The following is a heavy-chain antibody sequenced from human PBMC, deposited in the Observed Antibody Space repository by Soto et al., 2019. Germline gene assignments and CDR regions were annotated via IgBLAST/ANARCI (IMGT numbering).Heavy chain of an antibody. CDR2: IYKNGRT. CDR3: ARAPYDNSGYPWFDY. D-gene: IGHD3-22*01. Sequence: SETLSLTCTVSGVSVSSGGFYWTWIRQPPGKGLEWIAYIYKNGRTDSNPSLKSRVTISVDASKNQFSLKLSSVTAADTAVYYCARAPYDNSGYPWFDYWGQGTPVTVS. J-gene: IGHJ4*02. CDR1: GVSVSSGGFY. V-gene: IGHV4-61*08.